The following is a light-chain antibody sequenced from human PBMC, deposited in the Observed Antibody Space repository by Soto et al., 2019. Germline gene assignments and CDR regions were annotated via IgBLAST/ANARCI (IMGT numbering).Light chain of an antibody. CDR2: DAP. J-gene: IGKJ3*01. V-gene: IGKV1-33*01. CDR1: QDIRKY. Sequence: DIQMTQSPSSLSASVGDRVTITCQASQDIRKYLNWYQQKPGKAPKLLIHDAPNLKTGVPSRFSGSGSGTDFTLTISNLQPEDVATYYCQKYNSAPLTFGPGTKVDLK. CDR3: QKYNSAPLT.